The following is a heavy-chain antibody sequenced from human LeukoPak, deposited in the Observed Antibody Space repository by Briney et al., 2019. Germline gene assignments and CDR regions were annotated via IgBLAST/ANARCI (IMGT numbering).Heavy chain of an antibody. J-gene: IGHJ4*02. V-gene: IGHV4-30-4*01. Sequence: PSETLSLTCTVSGGSISSGDYYWSWIRQPPGKGLEWIGYIYYSGSTYYNPSLKGRVTISVDTSKNQFSLKLSSVTAADTAVYYCARDIPGTTSGFDYWGQGTLVTVSS. CDR1: GGSISSGDYY. D-gene: IGHD1-1*01. CDR3: ARDIPGTTSGFDY. CDR2: IYYSGST.